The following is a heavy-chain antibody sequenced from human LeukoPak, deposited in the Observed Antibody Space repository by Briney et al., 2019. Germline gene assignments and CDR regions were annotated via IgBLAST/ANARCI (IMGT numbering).Heavy chain of an antibody. D-gene: IGHD1-26*01. CDR2: IYYSGST. J-gene: IGHJ5*02. Sequence: SETLSLTCSVSGGSISNYHWSWIRQPPGKGREWVGYIYYSGSTNYNTSLERRVAMSVDTSKNQFFLKLSSVTAADTAVYYCARGGWGFDPWGQGTLVTVSS. CDR1: GGSISNYH. V-gene: IGHV4-59*01. CDR3: ARGGWGFDP.